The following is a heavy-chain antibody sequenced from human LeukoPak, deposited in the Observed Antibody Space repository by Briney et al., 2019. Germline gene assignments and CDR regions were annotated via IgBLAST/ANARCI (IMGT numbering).Heavy chain of an antibody. J-gene: IGHJ4*02. Sequence: GGSLRLSCAASGFRFNTYWMSWVRQAPGKGLEWVANIKQDGSEKYYVDSVKGRFTISRDNAKNPLYLQMNSLRAEDTAVYYCARDGYCSGGSCYSVYWGQGTLVTVSS. CDR1: GFRFNTYW. D-gene: IGHD2-15*01. V-gene: IGHV3-7*01. CDR2: IKQDGSEK. CDR3: ARDGYCSGGSCYSVY.